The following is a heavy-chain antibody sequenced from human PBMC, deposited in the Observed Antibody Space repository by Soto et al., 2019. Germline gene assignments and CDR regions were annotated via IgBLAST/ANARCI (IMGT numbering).Heavy chain of an antibody. J-gene: IGHJ4*02. CDR2: ISAYNGNT. CDR1: GYTFSSYG. V-gene: IGHV1-18*01. D-gene: IGHD4-17*01. Sequence: QVQLVQSGAEVKKPGASVKVSCKASGYTFSSYGINWVRQAPGQGLEWMGWISAYNGNTNYAQKPQRRVTMTAHTSTSTANMEVRCLRACDTAVFYCVRGTTVEPGSDGGQGALVTVSS. CDR3: VRGTTVEPGSD.